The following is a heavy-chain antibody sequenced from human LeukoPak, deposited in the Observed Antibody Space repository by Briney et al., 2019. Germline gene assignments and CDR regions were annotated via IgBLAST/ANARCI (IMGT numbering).Heavy chain of an antibody. CDR2: IIPIFGIA. J-gene: IGHJ5*02. V-gene: IGHV1-69*13. CDR1: RGTFSSYA. Sequence: SVKVSCKASRGTFSSYAISWVRQAPGQGLEWMGGIIPIFGIAVYAQKFQGRVTITADEFTSTAYMELSSLTSEDTAVYYCARDRPGRYCSSTSCFTASPFDPWGQGTLVTVSS. D-gene: IGHD2-2*02. CDR3: ARDRPGRYCSSTSCFTASPFDP.